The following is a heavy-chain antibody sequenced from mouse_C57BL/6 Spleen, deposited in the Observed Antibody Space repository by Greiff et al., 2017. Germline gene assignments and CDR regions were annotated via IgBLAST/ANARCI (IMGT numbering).Heavy chain of an antibody. J-gene: IGHJ2*01. CDR1: GFTFTDYY. CDR3: ARYRGGFFDY. CDR2: IRNKANGYTT. V-gene: IGHV7-3*01. Sequence: EVHLVESGGGLVQPGGSLSLSCAASGFTFTDYYMSWVRQPPGKALEWLGFIRNKANGYTTEYSASVKGRFTNSRDNSQSILYLQMNALRAEDSATYYCARYRGGFFDYWGQGTTLTVSS.